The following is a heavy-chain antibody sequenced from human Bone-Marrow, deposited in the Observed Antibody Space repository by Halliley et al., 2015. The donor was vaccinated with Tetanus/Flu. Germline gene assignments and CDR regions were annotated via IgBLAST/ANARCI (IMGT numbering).Heavy chain of an antibody. D-gene: IGHD1-1*01. CDR2: INSDGSST. CDR1: GFTFNYHW. Sequence: SLRLSCAASGFTFNYHWMRWVRQAPGKGLVWVSRINSDGSSTNYADSVKGRFTISRDNAKNTLYLQMNSLRVEDTAVYYCARGAGGAFDIWGQGTMVTVSS. V-gene: IGHV3-74*01. J-gene: IGHJ3*02. CDR3: ARGAGGAFDI.